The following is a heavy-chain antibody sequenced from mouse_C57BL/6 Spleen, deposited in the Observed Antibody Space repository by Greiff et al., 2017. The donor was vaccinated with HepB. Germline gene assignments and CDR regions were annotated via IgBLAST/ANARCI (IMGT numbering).Heavy chain of an antibody. D-gene: IGHD3-2*02. CDR2: FYPGDGDT. CDR1: GYAFSRSW. J-gene: IGHJ4*01. CDR3: ARPGSSGYGDAMDY. V-gene: IGHV1-82*01. Sequence: VQLQQSGPVLVQPGASVQISCKASGYAFSRSWLNWVQLRPGPGLGWIGRFYPGDGDTNYNGKFKGKATLTADKSSSTAYMQLSSLTSEDSAVYFCARPGSSGYGDAMDYWGQGTSVTVSS.